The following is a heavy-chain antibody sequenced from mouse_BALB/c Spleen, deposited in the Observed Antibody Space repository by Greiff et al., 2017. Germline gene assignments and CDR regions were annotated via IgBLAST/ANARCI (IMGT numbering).Heavy chain of an antibody. CDR2: INPSTGYT. Sequence: QVQLKESGAELAKPGASVKMSCKASGYTFTSYWMHWVKQRPGQGLEWIGYINPSTGYTEYNQKFKDKATLTADKSSSTAYMQLSSLTSEDSAVYYCARDTMTTRGYWGQGTTLTVSS. J-gene: IGHJ2*01. CDR3: ARDTMTTRGY. D-gene: IGHD2-4*01. V-gene: IGHV1-7*01. CDR1: GYTFTSYW.